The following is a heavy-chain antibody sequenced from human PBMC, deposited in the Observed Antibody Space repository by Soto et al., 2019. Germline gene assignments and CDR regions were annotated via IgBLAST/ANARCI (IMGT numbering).Heavy chain of an antibody. Sequence: SETLSLTCTVTGASITNSGYYWGWIRQPPGKGLEWIGSIYYSGSTYYNPSLKSRVTISVDTSKNQFSLKLSSVTAADTAVYYCARDPGQRESGRLWFDPWGQGTLVTVSS. CDR3: ARDPGQRESGRLWFDP. CDR1: GASITNSGYY. D-gene: IGHD3-16*01. V-gene: IGHV4-39*02. J-gene: IGHJ5*02. CDR2: IYYSGST.